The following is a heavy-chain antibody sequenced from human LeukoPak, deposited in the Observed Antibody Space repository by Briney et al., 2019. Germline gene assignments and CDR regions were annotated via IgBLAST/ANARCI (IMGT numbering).Heavy chain of an antibody. Sequence: GGSLRLSCAASGFTFYDFAVHWVRQAPGKGLEWVSLITGYGAGTHYADSVEGRFTISRDNSKDSLYLELNSLRSEDTALYYCAKDRGRVLQFLTAWGQGTLVSVSS. CDR1: GFTFYDFA. CDR3: AKDRGRVLQFLTA. J-gene: IGHJ5*02. D-gene: IGHD5-24*01. V-gene: IGHV3-43*02. CDR2: ITGYGAGT.